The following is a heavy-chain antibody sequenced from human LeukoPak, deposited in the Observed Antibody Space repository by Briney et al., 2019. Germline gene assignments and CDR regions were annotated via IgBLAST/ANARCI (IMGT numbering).Heavy chain of an antibody. J-gene: IGHJ4*02. CDR2: ITPTLDLA. D-gene: IGHD6-6*01. CDR1: GATVSSYA. CDR3: ARPGVAARPDEFGY. V-gene: IGHV1-69*10. Sequence: ASVKVSCKSSGATVSSYAISWVRQAPGQGLEWVGRITPTLDLAFYAQKFQGRVTLTADRSTSTAYLELTGLRSDDTAVYYCARPGVAARPDEFGYWGQGTLVTVSS.